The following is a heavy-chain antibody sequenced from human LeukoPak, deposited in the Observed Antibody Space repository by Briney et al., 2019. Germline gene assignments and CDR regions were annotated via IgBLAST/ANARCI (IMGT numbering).Heavy chain of an antibody. J-gene: IGHJ6*03. CDR1: GFTFSSYG. Sequence: GGTLRLSCAASGFTFSSYGMSWVRQAPGKGLEWVSAISGSGGSTYYADSVKGRFTISRDNSKNTLYLQMNSLRAEDTAVYYCAKRREGYSSGWIQSYYYYYYMDVWGKGTTVTISS. CDR3: AKRREGYSSGWIQSYYYYYYMDV. D-gene: IGHD6-19*01. CDR2: ISGSGGST. V-gene: IGHV3-23*01.